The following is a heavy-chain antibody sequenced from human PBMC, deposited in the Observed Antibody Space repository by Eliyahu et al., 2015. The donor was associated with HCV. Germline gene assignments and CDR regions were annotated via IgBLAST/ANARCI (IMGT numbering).Heavy chain of an antibody. Sequence: QLQLQESGPGLVKPSETLSLNCNISGGSLSGYYWSWIRQSPGRGLEWIGYVHYSGSVNYNPSLRTPIHISLDTSKKKLSLQLTSVTAADTAVYYCARDLFGGYPFDSWGQGILVTVSS. V-gene: IGHV4-59*01. CDR1: GGSLSGYY. J-gene: IGHJ4*02. D-gene: IGHD5-12*01. CDR3: ARDLFGGYPFDS. CDR2: VHYSGSV.